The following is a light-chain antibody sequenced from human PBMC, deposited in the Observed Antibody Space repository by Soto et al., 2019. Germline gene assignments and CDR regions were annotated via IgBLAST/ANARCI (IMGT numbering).Light chain of an antibody. CDR1: QSVSSN. V-gene: IGKV3-20*01. CDR3: QQYGTSEII. CDR2: DTS. J-gene: IGKJ5*01. Sequence: EIVMTQSPATLSVSPGERATLSCRASQSVSSNLAWYQQKPGRAPRLLIYDTSSRASGIPDRFSGSGSGTDFTLTISRLETEDFAVFYCQQYGTSEIIFGQGTRLEIK.